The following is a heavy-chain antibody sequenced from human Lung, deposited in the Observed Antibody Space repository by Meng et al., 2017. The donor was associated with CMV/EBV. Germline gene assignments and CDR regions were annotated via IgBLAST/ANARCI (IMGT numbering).Heavy chain of an antibody. CDR1: GDSITNHNW. D-gene: IGHD3-10*01. CDR2: IPHRGSS. CDR3: LRRSGGSV. J-gene: IGHJ1*01. Sequence: QVQCRDSGPALVKPSETLSRTCAFSGDSITNHNWWAWVRQPPGKGLEWIGEIPHRGSSAYNPSLKSRVSMSIDKSKNQFSLKLTSVTAADTAVYHCLRRSGGSVWGQGTLVTVSS. V-gene: IGHV4-4*02.